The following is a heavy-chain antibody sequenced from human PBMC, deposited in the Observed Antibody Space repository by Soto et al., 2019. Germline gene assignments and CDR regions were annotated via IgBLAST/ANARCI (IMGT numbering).Heavy chain of an antibody. Sequence: ASVKVSCKASGGTFSSYAISWVRQATGQGLEWMGWMNPNSGNTGYAQKFQGRVTMTRNTSISTAYMELSSLRSEDTAVYYCARGGSTIFGVVIPLPRDVWGQGTTVTVSS. CDR3: ARGGSTIFGVVIPLPRDV. V-gene: IGHV1-8*02. J-gene: IGHJ6*02. CDR1: GGTFSSYA. CDR2: MNPNSGNT. D-gene: IGHD3-3*01.